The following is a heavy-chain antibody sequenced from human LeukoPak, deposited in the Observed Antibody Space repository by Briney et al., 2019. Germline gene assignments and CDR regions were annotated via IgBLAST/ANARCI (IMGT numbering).Heavy chain of an antibody. V-gene: IGHV3-23*01. CDR1: GFTFSSYA. D-gene: IGHD3-10*01. J-gene: IGHJ6*02. CDR3: ARDGSGDYGMDV. Sequence: GGSLRLSCAASGFTFSSYAMSWVRQAPGKGLEWVSGISGSGDNTYYADSVKGRFTISRDNSKNTLYLQMNSLRAEDTAVYYCARDGSGDYGMDVWGQGTTVTVSS. CDR2: ISGSGDNT.